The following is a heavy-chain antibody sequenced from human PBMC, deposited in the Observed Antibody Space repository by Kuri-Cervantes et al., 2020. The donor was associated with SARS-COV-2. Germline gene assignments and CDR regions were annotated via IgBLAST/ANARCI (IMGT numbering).Heavy chain of an antibody. Sequence: SCPVPGGSISSYYWSWIRQPPGKGLEWIGYIYYSGSTNYNPSLKSRVTISVDTSKNQFSLKLSSVTAADTAVYYCARETVDYGDFGMDFWGQGTTVTVSS. CDR1: GGSISSYY. CDR2: IYYSGST. CDR3: ARETVDYGDFGMDF. D-gene: IGHD4-17*01. V-gene: IGHV4-59*01. J-gene: IGHJ6*02.